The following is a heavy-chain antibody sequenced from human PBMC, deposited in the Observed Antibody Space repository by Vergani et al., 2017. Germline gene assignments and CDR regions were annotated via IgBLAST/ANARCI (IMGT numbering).Heavy chain of an antibody. J-gene: IGHJ4*02. Sequence: QVQLVESGGGVVQPGRSLRLSCAASGFTFSHYGMHWVRQAPGKGLEWVAVIWYDGSNKYYADSVKGRFTISRYNSKNTLYLQMNSLRAEDTAVYYCARDLTGDFDYWGQGTLVTVSS. CDR1: GFTFSHYG. V-gene: IGHV3-33*08. CDR3: ARDLTGDFDY. CDR2: IWYDGSNK. D-gene: IGHD3-10*01.